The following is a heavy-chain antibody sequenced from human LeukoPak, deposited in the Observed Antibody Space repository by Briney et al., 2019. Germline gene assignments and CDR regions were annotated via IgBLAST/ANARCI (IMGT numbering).Heavy chain of an antibody. CDR1: GYTFTGYY. CDR3: AVTYGDFPHDAFDI. J-gene: IGHJ3*02. CDR2: INPNSGGT. D-gene: IGHD4-17*01. V-gene: IGHV1-2*06. Sequence: ASVEVSCKASGYTFTGYYMHWVRQAPGQGLEWMGRINPNSGGTNYAQKFQGRVTMTRDTSISTSYMELSRLRSDDTAVYYCAVTYGDFPHDAFDIWGQGTMVTVSS.